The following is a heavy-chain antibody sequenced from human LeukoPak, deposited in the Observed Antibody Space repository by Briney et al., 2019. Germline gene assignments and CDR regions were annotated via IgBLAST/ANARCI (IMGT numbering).Heavy chain of an antibody. D-gene: IGHD4-11*01. CDR1: GGSLSSGDYY. Sequence: SQTLSLTCTVSGGSLSSGDYYWSWIRQPPGTGLEGIGYIYYSGSTYYNPSLKSRVTISVDTSKNQFSLKLSSVTAADTAVYYCARVLTTDWFDPWGQGTLVTVSS. J-gene: IGHJ5*02. V-gene: IGHV4-30-4*01. CDR3: ARVLTTDWFDP. CDR2: IYYSGST.